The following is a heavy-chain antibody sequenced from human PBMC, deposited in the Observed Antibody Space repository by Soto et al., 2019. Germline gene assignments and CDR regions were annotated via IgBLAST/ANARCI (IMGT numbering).Heavy chain of an antibody. CDR2: FDPEDGET. Sequence: ASVKVSCKVSGYTLTELSMHWVRQAPGKGLEWMGYFDPEDGETTYAQKFQGRVTMTKDTSTDTAYMELSSLRSEDTAVYYCATGFCGGECFRLDYWGQGTLVTVSS. D-gene: IGHD2-21*01. CDR3: ATGFCGGECFRLDY. V-gene: IGHV1-24*01. J-gene: IGHJ4*02. CDR1: GYTLTELS.